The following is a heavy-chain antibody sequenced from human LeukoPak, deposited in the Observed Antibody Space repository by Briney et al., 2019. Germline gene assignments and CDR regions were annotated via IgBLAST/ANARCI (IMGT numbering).Heavy chain of an antibody. CDR2: ISAYNGNT. CDR3: ARETDYDSSGHGYFDL. J-gene: IGHJ2*01. D-gene: IGHD3-22*01. Sequence: GASVKVSCKASGYTFTSYGISWVRHAPGQGLEWMGWISAYNGNTNYAQKFQGRVTMTRDTSISTAYMELSRLRSDDTAVYYCARETDYDSSGHGYFDLWGRGTLVTVSS. V-gene: IGHV1-18*01. CDR1: GYTFTSYG.